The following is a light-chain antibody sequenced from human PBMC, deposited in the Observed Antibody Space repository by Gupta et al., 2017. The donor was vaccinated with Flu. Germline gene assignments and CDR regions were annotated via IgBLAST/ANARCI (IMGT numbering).Light chain of an antibody. CDR1: QSVSSSY. Sequence: EIVLTQSPGTLSLSPGERATLSCRASQSVSSSYLAWYQQKPGQAPRLLIYGASSRATGIPDRFSGSGSGTDFTLTISRLEPEDFAVYYCHQDASSRGTFGQGTKVEIK. V-gene: IGKV3-20*01. J-gene: IGKJ1*01. CDR3: HQDASSRGT. CDR2: GAS.